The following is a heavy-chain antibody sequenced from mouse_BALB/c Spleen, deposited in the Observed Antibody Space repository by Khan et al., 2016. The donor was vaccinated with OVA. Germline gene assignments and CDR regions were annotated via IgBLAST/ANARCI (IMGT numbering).Heavy chain of an antibody. V-gene: IGHV1-7*01. CDR2: INPTSGYT. CDR1: GYTFTSYW. J-gene: IGHJ2*01. CDR3: ARDRIDY. Sequence: QVQLQQSGAELAKPGASVKMSCKASGYTFTSYWMRWIKQRPGQVLEWIGYINPTSGYTDYNQKFKDKATLTADKSSSTAYMQLSSLTSDDSAVYYCARDRIDYWGQGTALTVSS.